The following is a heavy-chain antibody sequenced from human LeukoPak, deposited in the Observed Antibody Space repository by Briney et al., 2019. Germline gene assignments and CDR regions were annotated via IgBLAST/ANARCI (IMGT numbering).Heavy chain of an antibody. D-gene: IGHD1-14*01. J-gene: IGHJ4*02. CDR3: ARSNQADDY. CDR2: ISGSGGNT. CDR1: GFTFSTYA. Sequence: GGSLTLSCAASGFTFSTYAMSWVRQAPGQGLEWVSTISGSGGNTYYADSVKGRFTVSRDNAKNTLYLQMDSLRAEDTGVYYCARSNQADDYRGQGTLVTVSS. V-gene: IGHV3-23*01.